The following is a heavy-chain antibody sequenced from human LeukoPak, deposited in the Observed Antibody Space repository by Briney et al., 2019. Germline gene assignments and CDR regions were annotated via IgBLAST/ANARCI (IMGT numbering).Heavy chain of an antibody. Sequence: PGGSLRLSCEASGFSFSSSWMYWVRQAPGKGLVWVSRIDTDGSKTDHADSVKGRFTISRDNAKNTLFLQMNSLRAEDTAVYYCAKRGLLYYYGSGSYYLDYWGQGTLVTVSS. CDR3: AKRGLLYYYGSGSYYLDY. J-gene: IGHJ4*02. CDR1: GFSFSSSW. D-gene: IGHD3-10*01. CDR2: IDTDGSKT. V-gene: IGHV3-74*01.